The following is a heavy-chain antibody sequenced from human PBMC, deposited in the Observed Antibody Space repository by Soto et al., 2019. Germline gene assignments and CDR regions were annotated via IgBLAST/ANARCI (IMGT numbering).Heavy chain of an antibody. D-gene: IGHD2-2*01. CDR2: IKSKTDGGTT. Sequence: EVQLVESGGGLVKPGGSLRLSCAAPGFTFSNAWMSWVRQAPGKGLEWVGRIKSKTDGGTTDYAAPVKGRFTISRDDSKNTLYLQMNSLKTEDTAVYYCTLEIIVVVPAAPPEDYWGQGTLVTVSS. V-gene: IGHV3-15*01. J-gene: IGHJ4*02. CDR1: GFTFSNAW. CDR3: TLEIIVVVPAAPPEDY.